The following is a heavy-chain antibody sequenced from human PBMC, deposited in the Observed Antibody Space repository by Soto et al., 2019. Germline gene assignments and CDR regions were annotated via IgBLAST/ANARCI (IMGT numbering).Heavy chain of an antibody. J-gene: IGHJ4*02. CDR1: GFTFSKAY. CDR2: IDSKIDADKT. V-gene: IGHV3-15*04. Sequence: PGGSLRLSCTACGFTFSKAYMKLVRQAPGKGLEWVGQIDSKIDADKTDFAAPVKGRFTLSRDDSKNTVYLQMNGLEIDDTAMYYCVTRFPALATECFDYWCQGALHKVSS. D-gene: IGHD3-3*01. CDR3: VTRFPALATECFDY.